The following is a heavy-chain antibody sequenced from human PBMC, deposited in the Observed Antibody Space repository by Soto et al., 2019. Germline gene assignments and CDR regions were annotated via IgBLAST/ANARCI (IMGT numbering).Heavy chain of an antibody. V-gene: IGHV4-39*01. CDR2: MNYTGNK. J-gene: IGHJ5*02. D-gene: IGHD3-16*01. Sequence: PSETLSLTCTVSGGSISSSTYYWDWIRQPPGQGLEWIGAMNYTGNKNYNPSIDSRVTMSVDTSKNQFFLKLSSMTPTDTAEYYCARRSSTAVGAVLDPWGRGILVTVSS. CDR1: GGSISSSTYY. CDR3: ARRSSTAVGAVLDP.